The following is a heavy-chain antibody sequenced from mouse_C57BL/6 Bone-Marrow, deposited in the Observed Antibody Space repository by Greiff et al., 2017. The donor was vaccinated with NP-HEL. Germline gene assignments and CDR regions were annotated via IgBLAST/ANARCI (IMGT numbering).Heavy chain of an antibody. CDR1: GYTFTDYE. D-gene: IGHD2-3*01. V-gene: IGHV1-15*01. J-gene: IGHJ3*01. Sequence: QVQLQQSGAELVRPGASVTLSCKASGYTFTDYEMHWVKQTPVHGLEWIGAIDPETGGTAYNQKFKGKAILTADKSSSTAYMELRSLTSEDSAVYYCTRWVWLLRWFAYWGQGTLVTVSA. CDR3: TRWVWLLRWFAY. CDR2: IDPETGGT.